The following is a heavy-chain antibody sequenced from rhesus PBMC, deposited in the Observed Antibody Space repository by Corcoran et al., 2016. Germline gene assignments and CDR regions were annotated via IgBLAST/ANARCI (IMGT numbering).Heavy chain of an antibody. Sequence: QVQLVQSGAEVTKPGASVKLSCKASGYTFTSYYVNWVRQAPGQVLEWMGWINPSNGDTGDAQKFQGRVTMTRDTSTSTVYMELNSLRSEDTAVYYCTRAAHYGLDSWGQGVVVTVSS. CDR3: TRAAHYGLDS. D-gene: IGHD1-1*01. V-gene: IGHV1S9*01. CDR1: GYTFTSYY. J-gene: IGHJ6*01. CDR2: INPSNGDT.